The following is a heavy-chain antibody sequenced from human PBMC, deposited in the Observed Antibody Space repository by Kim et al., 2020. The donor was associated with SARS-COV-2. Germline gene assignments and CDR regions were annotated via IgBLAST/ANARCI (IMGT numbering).Heavy chain of an antibody. CDR1: GFTFSSYW. CDR3: AREYCSSTSCYLKKYYFDY. J-gene: IGHJ4*02. V-gene: IGHV3-7*01. Sequence: GGSLRLSCAASGFTFSSYWMSWVRQAPGKGLEWVANIKQDGSEKYYVDSVKGRFTISRDNAKNSLYLQMNSLRAEDTAVYYCAREYCSSTSCYLKKYYFDYWGQGTLVTVSS. CDR2: IKQDGSEK. D-gene: IGHD2-2*01.